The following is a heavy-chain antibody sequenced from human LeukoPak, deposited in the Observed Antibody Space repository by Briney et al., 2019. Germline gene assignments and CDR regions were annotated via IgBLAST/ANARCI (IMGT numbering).Heavy chain of an antibody. CDR1: GFTFSTYS. CDR2: ISGSSSTI. Sequence: GGSLRLSCAASGFTFSTYSMNWVRQAPGKGLEWVAYISGSSSTIYYADSVKGRFTISRDNAKNSLFLQMNSLRAEDTAVYYCAKDGVVDTAMGGSYYYYYGMDVWGQGTTVTVSS. D-gene: IGHD5-18*01. CDR3: AKDGVVDTAMGGSYYYYYGMDV. J-gene: IGHJ6*02. V-gene: IGHV3-48*01.